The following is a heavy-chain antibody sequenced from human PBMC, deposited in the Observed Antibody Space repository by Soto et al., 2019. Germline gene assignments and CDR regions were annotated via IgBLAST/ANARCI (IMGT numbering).Heavy chain of an antibody. D-gene: IGHD2-15*01. V-gene: IGHV5-51*01. J-gene: IGHJ5*02. CDR2: IYLGDSDT. Sequence: GESLKISCQGSEYSFASYWIGWVRQMPGKGLELMGIIYLGDSDTRYSPSFQGQVTISADKSIRTAYLQWSSLKASDTAMYYCARHGRSGVSSYSGRFDPWGQGTLVTVS. CDR3: ARHGRSGVSSYSGRFDP. CDR1: EYSFASYW.